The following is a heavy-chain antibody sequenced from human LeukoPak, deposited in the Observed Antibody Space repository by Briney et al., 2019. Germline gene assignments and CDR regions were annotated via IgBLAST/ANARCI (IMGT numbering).Heavy chain of an antibody. Sequence: GGSLRLSCAASGFTFSSYGMHWVRQAPGKGLEWVAFIRYDGSNKYYADSVKGRFTISRDNSKNTLYLQMNSLRAEDTAVYYCARGPTIFGVVTLDYWGQGTLVTVSS. CDR1: GFTFSSYG. J-gene: IGHJ4*02. CDR2: IRYDGSNK. D-gene: IGHD3-3*01. CDR3: ARGPTIFGVVTLDY. V-gene: IGHV3-30*02.